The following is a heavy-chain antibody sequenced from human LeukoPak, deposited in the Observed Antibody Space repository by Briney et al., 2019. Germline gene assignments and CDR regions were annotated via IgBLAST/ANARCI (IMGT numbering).Heavy chain of an antibody. D-gene: IGHD5-18*01. J-gene: IGHJ4*02. CDR2: INTNTGNP. CDR1: GYTFSSYT. CDR3: GRDPRLGIRGYTYGYIDY. V-gene: IGHV7-4-1*02. Sequence: ASVKVSCKTSGYTFSSYTIIWVRQAPGQGLEWMGWINTNTGNPTYAQGFTGRYVFSLDTSVSTAYLQISGLTADDTAVYFCGRDPRLGIRGYTYGYIDYWGQGTLVTVSS.